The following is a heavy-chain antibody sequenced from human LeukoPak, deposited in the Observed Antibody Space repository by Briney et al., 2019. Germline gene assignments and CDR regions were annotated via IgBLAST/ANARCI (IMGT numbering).Heavy chain of an antibody. CDR2: ISGSGGST. J-gene: IGHJ4*02. D-gene: IGHD6-13*01. CDR3: AKDGIAAAGTEGYYFDY. Sequence: GGSLRLSCAASGFTFSSYAMSWVRQAPGKGLEWVSAISGSGGSTYYADSVKGRFTISRDNSKNTLYLQMNSLRAEDTAVYYCAKDGIAAAGTEGYYFDYWGQGTLVTFSS. V-gene: IGHV3-23*01. CDR1: GFTFSSYA.